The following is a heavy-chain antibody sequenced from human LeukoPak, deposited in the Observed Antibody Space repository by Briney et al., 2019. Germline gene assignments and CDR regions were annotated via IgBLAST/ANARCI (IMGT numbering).Heavy chain of an antibody. Sequence: SETLSLTCTVSGGSISSSSYYWGWIRQPPGKGLEWIGSIYYSGSTYYNPSLKSRVTISVDTSKNQFSLKLSSVTAADTAVYYCAREYSDYVWGSYPLNFDYWGQGTLVTVSS. V-gene: IGHV4-39*02. CDR1: GGSISSSSYY. CDR2: IYYSGST. D-gene: IGHD3-16*02. CDR3: AREYSDYVWGSYPLNFDY. J-gene: IGHJ4*02.